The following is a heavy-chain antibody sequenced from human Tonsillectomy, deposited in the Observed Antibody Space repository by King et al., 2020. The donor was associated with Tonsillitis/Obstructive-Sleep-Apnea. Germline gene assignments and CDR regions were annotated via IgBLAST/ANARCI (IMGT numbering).Heavy chain of an antibody. D-gene: IGHD1-14*01. J-gene: IGHJ5*02. Sequence: VQLVESGSELKKPGASVKVSCKASGYTFTSYAMNWVRQAPGQGLEWKGWINTNTGNPTYAQGFTGRFVFSLDTSFSTASLQISSLKAEDTAVYYCARDTPGRNTHPWFDPWGQGTLVTVSS. CDR3: ARDTPGRNTHPWFDP. CDR2: INTNTGNP. V-gene: IGHV7-4-1*02. CDR1: GYTFTSYA.